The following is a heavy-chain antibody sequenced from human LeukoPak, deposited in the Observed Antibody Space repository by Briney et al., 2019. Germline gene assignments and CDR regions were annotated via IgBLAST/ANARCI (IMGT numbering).Heavy chain of an antibody. CDR2: MNPNSGNT. D-gene: IGHD3-9*01. CDR1: GYTFTSYD. J-gene: IGHJ6*03. Sequence: ASVKVSRKASGYTFTSYDINWVRQATGQGLEWMGWMNPNSGNTGYAQKFQGRVTMTRNTSISTAYMELSSLRSEDTAVYYCAREGDILTGYSLYYYYYYYMDVWGKGTTVTASS. V-gene: IGHV1-8*01. CDR3: AREGDILTGYSLYYYYYYYMDV.